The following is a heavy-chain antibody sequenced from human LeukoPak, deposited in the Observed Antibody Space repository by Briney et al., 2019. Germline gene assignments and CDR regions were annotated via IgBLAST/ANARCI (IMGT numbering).Heavy chain of an antibody. CDR3: ARAILRYSYGYDYYYYGMDV. Sequence: SQTLSLTCAVSGGSISSGGYSWSWIRQPPGKGLEWIGYIYHSGSTYYNPSLKSRVTISVDRSKNQFSLKLSSVTAADTAVYYCARAILRYSYGYDYYYYGMDVWGQGTTVTVSS. CDR1: GGSISSGGYS. V-gene: IGHV4-30-2*01. D-gene: IGHD5-18*01. J-gene: IGHJ6*02. CDR2: IYHSGST.